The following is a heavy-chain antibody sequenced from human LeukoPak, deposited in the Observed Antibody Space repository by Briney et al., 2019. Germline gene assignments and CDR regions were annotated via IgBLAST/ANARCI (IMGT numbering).Heavy chain of an antibody. J-gene: IGHJ4*02. CDR2: ISWDGGIT. D-gene: IGHD6-6*01. CDR1: GFTFHTYT. V-gene: IGHV3-43*01. Sequence: GGSLRLSCAASGFTFHTYTMHWVRQPPGRGLEWISLISWDGGITDYADSVKGRFTISRDNSKHSLTLQMNSLRTEDTALYYCAKDIGISSSRTPDYWGQGTLVTVSS. CDR3: AKDIGISSSRTPDY.